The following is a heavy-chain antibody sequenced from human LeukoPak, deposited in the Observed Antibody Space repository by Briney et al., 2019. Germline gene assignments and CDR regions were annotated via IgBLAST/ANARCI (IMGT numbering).Heavy chain of an antibody. J-gene: IGHJ4*02. Sequence: GGSLRLSCAASGFTFSTNWMSWVRQAPGKGLEWVANIKQDGSEKYYVDSVKGRFTISRDNAKNSLYLQMNSLRAEDTAVYYCARGRWELLNWGQGTLVTVSS. CDR2: IKQDGSEK. V-gene: IGHV3-7*01. CDR3: ARGRWELLN. CDR1: GFTFSTNW. D-gene: IGHD1-26*01.